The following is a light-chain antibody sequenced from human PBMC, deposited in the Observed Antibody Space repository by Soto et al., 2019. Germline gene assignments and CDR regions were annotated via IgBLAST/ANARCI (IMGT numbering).Light chain of an antibody. CDR1: QSISTY. V-gene: IGKV1-39*01. CDR2: TAS. J-gene: IGKJ1*01. CDR3: QQSYTTLWT. Sequence: DIQMTQSPSSLSASXXXXXXXXXXASQSISTYLHWYQQKPGKAPKLLIYTASSLQSGVPSRFSGSGSGTDFTLTISNLQPEDFATYYCQQSYTTLWTFGQGTKVDIK.